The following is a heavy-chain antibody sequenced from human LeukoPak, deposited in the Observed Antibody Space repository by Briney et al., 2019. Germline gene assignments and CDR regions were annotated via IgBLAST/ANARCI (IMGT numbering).Heavy chain of an antibody. Sequence: SETLSLTCTVTGGSIRSYYRSWIRQPAGKGLEWIGRIFGTGSTNYNPSLKSRVTMSVDTSKNQFSLKLSSVTAADTAVDYCARRRRVGATTFDYWGQGTLVTVSS. CDR1: GGSIRSYY. J-gene: IGHJ4*02. CDR3: ARRRRVGATTFDY. D-gene: IGHD1-26*01. V-gene: IGHV4-4*07. CDR2: IFGTGST.